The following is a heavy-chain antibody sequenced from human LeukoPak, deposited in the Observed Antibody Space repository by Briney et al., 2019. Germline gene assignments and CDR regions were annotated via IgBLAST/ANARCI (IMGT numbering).Heavy chain of an antibody. D-gene: IGHD6-19*01. CDR3: ARASISAAGPALIDY. CDR1: GHTFTGYY. V-gene: IGHV1-2*02. CDR2: INPNSGGT. Sequence: GASVKVSCNTFGHTFTGYYMHWVRQAPGQGLEWMGWINPNSGGTNYAQKFQGRVTMTRDTSISTAYMEVGRLRSNDTAVYYCARASISAAGPALIDYWGQGTLVTVSS. J-gene: IGHJ4*02.